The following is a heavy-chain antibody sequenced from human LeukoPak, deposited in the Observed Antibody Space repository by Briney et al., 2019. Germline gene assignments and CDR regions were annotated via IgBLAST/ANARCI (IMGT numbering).Heavy chain of an antibody. V-gene: IGHV3-23*01. CDR2: LTGSGWST. Sequence: GGSLRLSCAASGFAFRSYAMSWVRQTPVKGLEWVSSLTGSGWSTFYADSVQGRFTISRDNSKNTLYLQMNSLRAEDTAVYYCAKHRQMVQGVPHAFDIWGQGTMVTVSS. D-gene: IGHD3-10*01. CDR3: AKHRQMVQGVPHAFDI. J-gene: IGHJ3*02. CDR1: GFAFRSYA.